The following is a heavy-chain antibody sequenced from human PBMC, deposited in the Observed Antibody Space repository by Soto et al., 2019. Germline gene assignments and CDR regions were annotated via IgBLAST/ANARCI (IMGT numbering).Heavy chain of an antibody. Sequence: PGGSLRLSCTASGFTFSMYWMHWVRQVPGKGPEWVSRISDDGSRADYADSVKGRFTISRDNAKNTLYLEMHVLRADDTAVYYCTRGPRPGSVGTGAFWGQGTPVTVSS. CDR2: ISDDGSRA. CDR1: GFTFSMYW. J-gene: IGHJ4*02. CDR3: TRGPRPGSVGTGAF. D-gene: IGHD3-10*01. V-gene: IGHV3-74*01.